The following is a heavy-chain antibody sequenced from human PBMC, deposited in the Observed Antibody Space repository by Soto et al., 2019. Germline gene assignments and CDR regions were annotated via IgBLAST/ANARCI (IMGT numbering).Heavy chain of an antibody. CDR2: ISYDGSNK. CDR3: AKDLQQQVAPGDYYGMDV. J-gene: IGHJ6*02. D-gene: IGHD6-13*01. Sequence: QVQLVESGGGVVQSGRSLRLSCAASGFTLSSYGMHWVRQAPGKGLEWVAVISYDGSNKYYADSVKGRFTISRDNSKNTXXLQMNSLRGEDTAVYYCAKDLQQQVAPGDYYGMDVWGQGTTVTVSS. V-gene: IGHV3-30*18. CDR1: GFTLSSYG.